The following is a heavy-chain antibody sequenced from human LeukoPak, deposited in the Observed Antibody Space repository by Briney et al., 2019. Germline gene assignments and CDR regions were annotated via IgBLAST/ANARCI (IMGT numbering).Heavy chain of an antibody. CDR1: GFTFSSYA. CDR2: ISYDGSNK. V-gene: IGHV3-30-3*01. CDR3: ARLSGSYSFDY. Sequence: PGGSLILSCAASGFTFSSYAMHWVRQAPGKGLEWVAVISYDGSNKYYADSVKGRFTIFRDNSKNTLYLQMNSLRAEDTAVYYCARLSGSYSFDYWGQGTLVTVSS. J-gene: IGHJ4*02. D-gene: IGHD1-26*01.